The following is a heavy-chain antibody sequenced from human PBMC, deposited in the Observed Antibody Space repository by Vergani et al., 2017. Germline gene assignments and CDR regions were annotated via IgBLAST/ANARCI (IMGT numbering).Heavy chain of an antibody. CDR2: ISAYNGNT. J-gene: IGHJ3*02. V-gene: IGHV1-18*01. CDR3: ARKYYYDSSGPWAFDI. D-gene: IGHD3-22*01. CDR1: GYTFTSYG. Sequence: QVQLVQSGAEVKKPGASVKVSCKASGYTFTSYGISWVRQAPGQGLEWMGWISAYNGNTNYAQKLQGRVTMTTYTSTSTAYMGLRSLRSDDTAVYYCARKYYYDSSGPWAFDIWGQGTMVTVSS.